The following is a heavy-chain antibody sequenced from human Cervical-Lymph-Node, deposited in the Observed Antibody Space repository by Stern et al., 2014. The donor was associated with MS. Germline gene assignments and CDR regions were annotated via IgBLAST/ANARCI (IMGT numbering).Heavy chain of an antibody. CDR2: INSDGSST. Sequence: EVQLEESGGDLVQPGGSLRLSCAASGFTFSSYWMQWVRQAPGKGLVWVSHINSDGSSTTYADSVKGRFTTSRDNAKNTLYLQMDDLRAEDTAVYFCVRDNYGTDYWGQGTLVTVSS. J-gene: IGHJ4*02. CDR1: GFTFSSYW. CDR3: VRDNYGTDY. V-gene: IGHV3-74*03. D-gene: IGHD3-16*01.